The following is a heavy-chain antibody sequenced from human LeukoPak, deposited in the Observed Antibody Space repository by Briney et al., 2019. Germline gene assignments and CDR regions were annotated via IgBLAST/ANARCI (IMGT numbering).Heavy chain of an antibody. V-gene: IGHV3-72*01. CDR1: GFTFSDHY. D-gene: IGHD2-2*01. Sequence: GGSLRLSCAASGFTFSDHYMDWVRQAPGQGLEWVGRTRNKARSYTTDYAASVKGRFTISREDSTNSLYLQMNSLKTEDTAAYFCVRGSTGNYFDYWGQGILVTVSS. CDR2: TRNKARSYTT. CDR3: VRGSTGNYFDY. J-gene: IGHJ4*02.